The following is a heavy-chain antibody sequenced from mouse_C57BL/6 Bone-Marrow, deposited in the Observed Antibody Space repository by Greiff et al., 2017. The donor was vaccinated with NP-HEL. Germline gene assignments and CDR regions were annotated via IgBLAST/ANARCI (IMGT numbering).Heavy chain of an antibody. J-gene: IGHJ3*01. CDR1: GYTFTDYN. Sequence: EVQLQQSGPELVKPGASVKMSCKASGYTFTDYNMHWVKQSHGKSLEWIGYINPNNGGTSYNQKFKGKATLTVNKSSSTAYMELRSLTSEDSAVYYCASPGVGFYYGYDEFAYWGQGTLVTVSA. CDR2: INPNNGGT. CDR3: ASPGVGFYYGYDEFAY. V-gene: IGHV1-22*01. D-gene: IGHD2-2*01.